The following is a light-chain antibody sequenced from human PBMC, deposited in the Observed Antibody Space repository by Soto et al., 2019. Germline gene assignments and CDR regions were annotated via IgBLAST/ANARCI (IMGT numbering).Light chain of an antibody. CDR2: NAS. J-gene: IGKJ4*01. Sequence: DIQLTQYPSSLSASVGDTVTITCRASQTISTYLLWYHQKPGRAPNLLIYNASTLHSGVPSKFSGSGSGTDFTLTISGLQHEDFATYHCKQTYSDISFGGGTKVE. V-gene: IGKV1-39*01. CDR3: KQTYSDIS. CDR1: QTISTY.